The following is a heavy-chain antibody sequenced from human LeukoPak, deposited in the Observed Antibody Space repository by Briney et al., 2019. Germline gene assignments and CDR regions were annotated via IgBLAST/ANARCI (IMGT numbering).Heavy chain of an antibody. CDR2: IKQDGSEK. D-gene: IGHD5/OR15-5a*01. CDR1: GFTFSSYS. Sequence: GGSLRLSCAASGFTFSSYSMSWIRQAPGKGLEWVANIKQDGSEKYYVDSVKGRFTISRDNAKNSLYLQMNSLRAEDTAVYYCARVGPFYDLFDYWGQGTLVTVSS. V-gene: IGHV3-7*01. CDR3: ARVGPFYDLFDY. J-gene: IGHJ4*02.